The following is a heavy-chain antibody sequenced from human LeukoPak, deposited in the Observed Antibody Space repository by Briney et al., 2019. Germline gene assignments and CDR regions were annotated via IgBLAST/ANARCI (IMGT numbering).Heavy chain of an antibody. Sequence: GGSLRLSCAASGFTFSSYGMSWVRQAPGKGLEWVSAISGSGGITYYADSVKGRFTISRDNSKNTLYLQMNSLRAEDTAVYYCAKPLPGWFGELLVYFDYWGQGTLVTVSS. V-gene: IGHV3-23*01. D-gene: IGHD3-10*01. CDR3: AKPLPGWFGELLVYFDY. CDR1: GFTFSSYG. J-gene: IGHJ4*02. CDR2: ISGSGGIT.